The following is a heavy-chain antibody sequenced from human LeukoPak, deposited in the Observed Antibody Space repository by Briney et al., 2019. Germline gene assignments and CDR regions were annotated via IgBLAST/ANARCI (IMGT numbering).Heavy chain of an antibody. CDR2: IYYSGST. CDR3: ARDRVYSGYAFDY. J-gene: IGHJ4*02. CDR1: GGSVSSGSYY. V-gene: IGHV4-61*01. D-gene: IGHD5-12*01. Sequence: SETLSLTCTVSGGSVSSGSYYWSWIRQPPGKGLEWIGYIYYSGSTNYNPSLKSRVTISVDTSKNQFSLKLSSVTAADTAVYYCARDRVYSGYAFDYWGQGTLVTVSS.